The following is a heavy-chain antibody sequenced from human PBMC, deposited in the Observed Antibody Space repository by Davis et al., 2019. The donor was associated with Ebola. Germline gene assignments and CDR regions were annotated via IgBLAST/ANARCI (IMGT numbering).Heavy chain of an antibody. Sequence: PGGSLRLSCAASGFTFSSYAMSWVRQAPGKGLEWVSAISGSGGTTYYANSVKGRFTISRDNSKNTLYLQMNSLRAEDTAMYYCARAPGYSSIDYWGQGTLVTVSS. CDR3: ARAPGYSSIDY. CDR1: GFTFSSYA. CDR2: ISGSGGTT. V-gene: IGHV3-23*01. D-gene: IGHD6-13*01. J-gene: IGHJ4*02.